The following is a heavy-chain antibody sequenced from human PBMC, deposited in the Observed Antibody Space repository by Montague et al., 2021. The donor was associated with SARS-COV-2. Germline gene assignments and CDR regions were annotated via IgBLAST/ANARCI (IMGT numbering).Heavy chain of an antibody. J-gene: IGHJ4*02. Sequence: SETLSLTCAVYDGSFSDYSWTWIRQPPGEGLEWIGEINHRGSTNYNPSLKGRVTISVDTSKNQFSLKMTSVTAADTAVYYCARGRQHINMVVVVVTGGEYYFDFWGQGTLVAVSS. CDR1: DGSFSDYS. CDR2: INHRGST. V-gene: IGHV4-34*01. D-gene: IGHD3-22*01. CDR3: ARGRQHINMVVVVVTGGEYYFDF.